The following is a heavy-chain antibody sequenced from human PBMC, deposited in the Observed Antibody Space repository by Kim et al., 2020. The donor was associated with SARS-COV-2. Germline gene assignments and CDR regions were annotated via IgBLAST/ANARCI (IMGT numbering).Heavy chain of an antibody. V-gene: IGHV3-30*18. CDR1: GFTFSSYG. CDR2: ISYDGTNK. D-gene: IGHD3-9*01. J-gene: IGHJ4*02. Sequence: GGSLRLSCAASGFTFSSYGMHWVRQAPGKGLEWVAVISYDGTNKYYADSVKGRFTISRDNSKNTLYLQMNSLRTEDTAVYYCAKSNLLTGFDYWGQGTLVTVSS. CDR3: AKSNLLTGFDY.